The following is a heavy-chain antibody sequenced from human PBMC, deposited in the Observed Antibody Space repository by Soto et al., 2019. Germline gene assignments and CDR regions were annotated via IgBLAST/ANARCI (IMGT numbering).Heavy chain of an antibody. Sequence: GESLKISCKGFGPRFTSYWKGPVPPMPGKGLEWLGIIYPGDSDTRYSPSFQGQVTISADKSTSTAYLQWSSLKASNTAMYNCARPGRSTSVRGYSYGVVYWGQGTVVTVSS. V-gene: IGHV5-51*01. J-gene: IGHJ4*02. CDR1: GPRFTSYW. D-gene: IGHD5-18*01. CDR2: IYPGDSDT. CDR3: ARPGRSTSVRGYSYGVVY.